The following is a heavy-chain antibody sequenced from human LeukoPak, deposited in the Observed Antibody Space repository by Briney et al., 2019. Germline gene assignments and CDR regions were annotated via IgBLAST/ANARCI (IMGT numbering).Heavy chain of an antibody. V-gene: IGHV5-51*01. CDR2: IYPGDSDT. CDR3: ARQGGDYYYDSSGYHFDY. J-gene: IGHJ4*02. D-gene: IGHD3-22*01. CDR1: GYSFTSYW. Sequence: GESLKISCKGSGYSFTSYWIGWVRQMPGKGLEWMGIIYPGDSDTRYSPSFQGQVTISADKSISTAYLQWCSLKASDTAMYYCARQGGDYYYDSSGYHFDYWGQGTLVTVSS.